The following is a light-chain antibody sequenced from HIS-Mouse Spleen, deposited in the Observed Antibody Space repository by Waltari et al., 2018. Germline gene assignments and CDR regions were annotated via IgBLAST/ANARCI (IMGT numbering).Light chain of an antibody. V-gene: IGKV1-5*03. Sequence: DIQMTQSPSTLSASVGDRVTITCRASQSISSWLAWYQQKPGKAPKLLIDKASSLDSGVPSRLSCSGSGTEFTLTISSLQPDDFATYYCQQYNSYSPKYTFGQGTKLEIK. CDR3: QQYNSYSPKYT. J-gene: IGKJ2*01. CDR2: KAS. CDR1: QSISSW.